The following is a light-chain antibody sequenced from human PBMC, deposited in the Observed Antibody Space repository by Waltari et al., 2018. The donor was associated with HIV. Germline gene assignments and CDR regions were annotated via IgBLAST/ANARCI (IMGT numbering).Light chain of an antibody. Sequence: NFMLTQPHSVSESPGKTVTISCTRSSGSIASNYVQWYQQRPGSAPTTVSYEDKQRPSGVPDLFSGSIDSSSNSASLTISGLKTEDEADYYCQSYDSTNRVFGGGTKLTVL. CDR3: QSYDSTNRV. J-gene: IGLJ3*02. CDR1: SGSIASNY. V-gene: IGLV6-57*03. CDR2: EDK.